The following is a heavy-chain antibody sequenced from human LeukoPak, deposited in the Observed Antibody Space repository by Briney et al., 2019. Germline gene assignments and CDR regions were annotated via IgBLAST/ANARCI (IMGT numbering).Heavy chain of an antibody. CDR3: AKERGGWYFDY. J-gene: IGHJ4*02. D-gene: IGHD6-19*01. Sequence: GGSLRLSCAASGFTFSSYAMSWVRQAPGKGLEWVSAISGSGGSTYYADSVKGRFIISRDNSKNTLYLHMDSLRAEDTAVYYCAKERGGWYFDYWGQGTLVTVSS. V-gene: IGHV3-23*01. CDR1: GFTFSSYA. CDR2: ISGSGGST.